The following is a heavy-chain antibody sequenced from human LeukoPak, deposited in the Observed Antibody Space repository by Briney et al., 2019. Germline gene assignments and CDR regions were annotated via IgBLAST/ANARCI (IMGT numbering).Heavy chain of an antibody. CDR3: ARGVWSEDY. J-gene: IGHJ4*02. CDR1: GFTFSSYE. Sequence: GGSLRLSCAASGFTFSSYEMNWVRQAPGKGLEWLSYISSSGSTIYCADSVKGRFTISRDNAKNSLYLQMNSLRAEDTAVYYCARGVWSEDYWGQGTLVTVSS. D-gene: IGHD2-8*02. CDR2: ISSSGSTI. V-gene: IGHV3-48*03.